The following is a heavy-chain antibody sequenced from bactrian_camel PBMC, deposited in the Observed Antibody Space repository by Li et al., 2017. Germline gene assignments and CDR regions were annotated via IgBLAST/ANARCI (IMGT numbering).Heavy chain of an antibody. D-gene: IGHD2*01. V-gene: IGHV3S1*01. CDR3: ATGIYCAHELSPDEYDV. CDR2: IATGSGST. J-gene: IGHJ4*01. CDR1: EDIMSGGC. Sequence: HVQLVESGGGSVQTGGSLRLACVGHEDIMSGGCMAWFRQAPGKEREGVARIATGSGSTYYADSVKGRFTISQDNAKNTVYLQMNDLKFEDAAMYYCATGIYCAHELSPDEYDVWGQGTQVTVS.